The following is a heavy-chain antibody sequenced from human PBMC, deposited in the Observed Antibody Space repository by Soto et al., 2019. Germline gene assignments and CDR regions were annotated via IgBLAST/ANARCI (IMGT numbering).Heavy chain of an antibody. J-gene: IGHJ4*02. CDR1: GGSISSAACY. Sequence: QVQLQESGPGLVKPSQTLSLTCTVSGGSISSAACYWSWIRQHPGKGLEWIGYISHSGSTSYTPSLKSRVIISADTSKNQFSVNLTAVTAADTAVYYCAREYTYGSNFFDCWGQGALVTVSS. CDR2: ISHSGST. D-gene: IGHD5-18*01. V-gene: IGHV4-31*03. CDR3: AREYTYGSNFFDC.